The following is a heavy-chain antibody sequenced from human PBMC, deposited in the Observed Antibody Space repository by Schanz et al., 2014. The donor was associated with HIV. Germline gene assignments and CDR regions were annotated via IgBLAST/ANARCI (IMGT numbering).Heavy chain of an antibody. Sequence: QVQLVESGGGVVQPGRSLRLSCAASGFTFSNFAMHWVRQAPGKGLEWVAVIWYDGSKKYYADSVKGRFTISRDNAKNSLHLQMNSLRAEDTALYYCAKDSGDSGGYYTQYFDYWGQGTLITVSS. CDR2: IWYDGSKK. D-gene: IGHD3-22*01. CDR1: GFTFSNFA. CDR3: AKDSGDSGGYYTQYFDY. J-gene: IGHJ4*02. V-gene: IGHV3-33*03.